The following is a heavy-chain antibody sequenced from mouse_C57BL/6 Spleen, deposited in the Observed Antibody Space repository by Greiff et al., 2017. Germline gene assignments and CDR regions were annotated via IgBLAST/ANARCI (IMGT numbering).Heavy chain of an antibody. D-gene: IGHD1-1*01. J-gene: IGHJ4*01. V-gene: IGHV1-61*01. CDR2: IYPSDSET. CDR3: AREGFTTVVATRAMDY. CDR1: GYTFTSYW. Sequence: QVQLQQPGAELVRPGSSVKLSCKASGYTFTSYWMDWVKQRPGQGLEWIGNIYPSDSETHYNQKFKDKATLTVDKSSSTAYMQLSSLTSEDSAVYYCAREGFTTVVATRAMDYWGQGTSVTVSS.